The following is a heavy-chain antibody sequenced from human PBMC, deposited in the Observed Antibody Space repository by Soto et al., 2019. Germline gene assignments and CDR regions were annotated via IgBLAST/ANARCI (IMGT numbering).Heavy chain of an antibody. Sequence: QVQLPESGPGLVKPSETLSLTCTVSGGSISSYYWSWIRQPQGKGLQWIGYIYYSGSTNYNPSLKSRVTRAVDTSKNQFSLRLSSVTAADTAVYYGARAPGTSGVHYYYYGMDVWGQGTTVTVSS. D-gene: IGHD1-26*01. CDR2: IYYSGST. CDR1: GGSISSYY. J-gene: IGHJ6*02. V-gene: IGHV4-59*01. CDR3: ARAPGTSGVHYYYYGMDV.